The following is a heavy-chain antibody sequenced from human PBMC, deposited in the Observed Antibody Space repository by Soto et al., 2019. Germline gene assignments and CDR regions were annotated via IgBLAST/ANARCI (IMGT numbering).Heavy chain of an antibody. V-gene: IGHV3-33*01. CDR2: IWYDGSNK. Sequence: GGSLRLSCAASGFTFSSYGMHWVRQAPGKGLEWVAVIWYDGSNKYYADSVKGRFTISRDNSKNTLYLQMNSLRAEDTAVYYCARDKWNELYFDYWGQGTLVTVSS. D-gene: IGHD1-20*01. CDR1: GFTFSSYG. J-gene: IGHJ4*02. CDR3: ARDKWNELYFDY.